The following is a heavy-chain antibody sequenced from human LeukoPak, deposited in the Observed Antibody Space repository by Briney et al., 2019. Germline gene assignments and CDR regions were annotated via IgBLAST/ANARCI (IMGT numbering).Heavy chain of an antibody. Sequence: GGSLRLSCAASGFTFSSHAMSWVRQAPGKGLEWVSAISGSGGSTYYADSVKGRFTISRDNSKNTLYLQMNSLRAEDTAVYYCAKAGGAIVVVTAHEYWGQGTLVTVSS. CDR1: GFTFSSHA. CDR2: ISGSGGST. J-gene: IGHJ4*02. V-gene: IGHV3-23*01. D-gene: IGHD2-21*02. CDR3: AKAGGAIVVVTAHEY.